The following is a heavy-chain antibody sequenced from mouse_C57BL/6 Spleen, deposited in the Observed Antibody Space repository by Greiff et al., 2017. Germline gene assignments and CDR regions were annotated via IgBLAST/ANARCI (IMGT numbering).Heavy chain of an antibody. V-gene: IGHV1-5*01. D-gene: IGHD2-1*01. CDR2: IYPGNSDT. CDR3: TSPGNYEAMDY. CDR1: GYTFTSYC. J-gene: IGHJ4*01. Sequence: VQLQQSGTVLARPGASVKMSCTTSGYTFTSYCMHWVKQRPGQGLEWIGAIYPGNSDTSYNQKFKGKAKLTAVTSASTAYMELSSLTNEDSAGYDCTSPGNYEAMDYWGQGTSVTVSS.